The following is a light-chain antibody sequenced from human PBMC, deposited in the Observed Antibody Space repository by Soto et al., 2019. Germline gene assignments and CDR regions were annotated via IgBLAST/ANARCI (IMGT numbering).Light chain of an antibody. Sequence: QSVLTQPPSVSGAPGQSVTISGTGSSSNIGARDDVHWYQQLPGTAPKLLIYGNSNRPSGCPDRFSGSKSGTSASLAITGLQDEDEADYYCQSYDSSLSGVVFGGGTKLTVL. J-gene: IGLJ2*01. CDR3: QSYDSSLSGVV. CDR1: SSNIGARDD. V-gene: IGLV1-40*01. CDR2: GNS.